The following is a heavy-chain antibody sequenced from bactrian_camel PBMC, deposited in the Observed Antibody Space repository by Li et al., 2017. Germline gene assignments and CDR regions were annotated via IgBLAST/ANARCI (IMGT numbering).Heavy chain of an antibody. CDR2: IYMTRSNT. Sequence: HVQLVESGGGLVQPGGSLRLSCAASEGTSSSYYMSWVRQAPGKGLEWVSSIYMTRSNTYYADSVKGRFTISKDNDKKTLFLQMDSLKIEDTAMYYCAANGALPGCYPNSASSRNWGQGTQVTVS. CDR1: EGTSSSYY. V-gene: IGHV3-2*01. J-gene: IGHJ4*01. D-gene: IGHD3*01. CDR3: AANGALPGCYPNSASSRN.